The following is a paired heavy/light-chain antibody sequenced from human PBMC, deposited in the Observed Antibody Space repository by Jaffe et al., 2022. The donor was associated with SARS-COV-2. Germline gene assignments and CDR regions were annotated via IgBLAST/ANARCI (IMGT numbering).Heavy chain of an antibody. J-gene: IGHJ6*02. CDR2: ISWNSGSI. CDR1: GFTFDDYA. V-gene: IGHV3-9*01. CDR3: AKSPNSYYYYGMDV. Sequence: EVQLVESGGGLVQPGRSLRLSCAASGFTFDDYAMHWVRQAPGKGLEWVSAISWNSGSIGYADFVKGRFTISRDNAKNSLYLQMNSLRAEDTALYYCAKSPNSYYYYGMDVWGQGTTVTVSS.
Light chain of an antibody. CDR3: MQSIQLPLT. Sequence: DIVMTQTPLSLSVTPGQPASISCKSSQSLLHSDGKTYLYWYLQKPGQPPQFLIYEVSNRFSGVPDRFSGSGSGTDFTLKISRVEAEDVGVYYCMQSIQLPLTFGGGTKVEIK. V-gene: IGKV2D-29*01. J-gene: IGKJ4*01. CDR1: QSLLHSDGKTY. CDR2: EVS.